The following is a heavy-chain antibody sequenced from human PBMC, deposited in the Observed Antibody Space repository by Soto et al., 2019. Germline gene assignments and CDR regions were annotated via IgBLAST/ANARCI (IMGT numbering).Heavy chain of an antibody. Sequence: QVQLVESGGGVVQPGRSLRLSCAASGFTFSTYGMHWVRRAPGKGLEWVALISYDGSNEYYAESVKGRFAISRDNSRNTLHLQMDSLRTEDTAVYYCAKRRVQRGSLMGGDGMDVWGQGTTVTVSS. J-gene: IGHJ6*02. D-gene: IGHD2-21*01. CDR3: AKRRVQRGSLMGGDGMDV. V-gene: IGHV3-30*18. CDR2: ISYDGSNE. CDR1: GFTFSTYG.